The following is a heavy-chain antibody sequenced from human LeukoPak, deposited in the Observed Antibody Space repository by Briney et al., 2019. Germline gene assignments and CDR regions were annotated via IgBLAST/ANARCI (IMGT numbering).Heavy chain of an antibody. CDR2: ISSSSSYK. V-gene: IGHV3-21*01. Sequence: GGSLRLSCAGSGFNFSIYSINWVRQAPGKGLQWVSSISSSSSYKLYADSVKGRFTISRDNARNSLYLQMNSLRAEDTAVYYCARDTPVVVPAAMDYWGQGTLVTVSS. J-gene: IGHJ4*02. CDR3: ARDTPVVVPAAMDY. D-gene: IGHD2-2*01. CDR1: GFNFSIYS.